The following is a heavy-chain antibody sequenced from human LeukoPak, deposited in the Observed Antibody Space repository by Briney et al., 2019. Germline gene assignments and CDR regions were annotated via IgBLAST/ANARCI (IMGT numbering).Heavy chain of an antibody. CDR2: ISTSTTTI. CDR1: GFTFSSYS. Sequence: GGSLRLSCEASGFTFSSYSMNWVRQAPGKGLEWISYISTSTTTIYYANSVKGRFTISRDNAKKSLYLQMNSLRAEDTAFYYCASGGIYYGAAFEFWGQGTLVTVSS. J-gene: IGHJ4*02. D-gene: IGHD1-26*01. V-gene: IGHV3-48*01. CDR3: ASGGIYYGAAFEF.